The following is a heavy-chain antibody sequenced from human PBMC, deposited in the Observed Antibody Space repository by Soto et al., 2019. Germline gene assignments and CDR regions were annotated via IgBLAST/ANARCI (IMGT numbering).Heavy chain of an antibody. D-gene: IGHD6-19*01. CDR2: ISGSGGST. J-gene: IGHJ4*02. Sequence: GGSLRLSCAASGFTFSSYAMSWVRQAPGKGLEWVSAISGSGGSTYYADSVKGRFTISRDNSKNTLYLQMNSLRAEDTAVYYCAKDPARIGWPISPYYFDYWGQGTLVTVSS. V-gene: IGHV3-23*01. CDR3: AKDPARIGWPISPYYFDY. CDR1: GFTFSSYA.